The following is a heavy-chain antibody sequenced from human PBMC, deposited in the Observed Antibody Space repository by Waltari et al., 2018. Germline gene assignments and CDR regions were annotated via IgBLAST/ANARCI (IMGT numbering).Heavy chain of an antibody. CDR3: AHSLEWNSVSYYFDY. Sequence: QITWKESGPTLVKPTQTLTLTCTFSGFSLSTSGVGVGWIRQHPGRALEWLALIYWNDDKRYSPSLKSRLTITKDTSKNQVVLTITNMDPVDTATYSCAHSLEWNSVSYYFDYWGQGTLVTVSS. D-gene: IGHD1-26*01. J-gene: IGHJ4*02. CDR1: GFSLSTSGVG. V-gene: IGHV2-5*01. CDR2: IYWNDDK.